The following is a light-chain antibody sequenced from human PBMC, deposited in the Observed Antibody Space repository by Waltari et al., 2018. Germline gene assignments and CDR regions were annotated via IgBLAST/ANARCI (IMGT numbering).Light chain of an antibody. CDR2: AAS. J-gene: IGKJ1*01. CDR3: QKYSLSWT. CDR1: QNVSSDY. V-gene: IGKV3-20*01. Sequence: SSQASQNVSSDYIAWYQKKPGEAPRRLYDAASIGAAGITDSCSGSGSGADFSITISRLAPDDSAVYYCQKYSLSWTFGEGTKVEIK.